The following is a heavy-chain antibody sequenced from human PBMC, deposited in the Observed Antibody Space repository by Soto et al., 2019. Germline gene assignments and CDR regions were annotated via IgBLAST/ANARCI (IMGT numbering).Heavy chain of an antibody. J-gene: IGHJ4*01. Sequence: PSETLSLTCTVSGGSISNYYWSWIRQPAGKGLEWIGRIYTSGSTNYNPSLKSRVTMSVDTSKNQFSLKLNSVTAADTAVYYCARVHVMVVAGSTFDYWGHGTLVTVSS. V-gene: IGHV4-4*07. CDR3: ARVHVMVVAGSTFDY. D-gene: IGHD6-19*01. CDR2: IYTSGST. CDR1: GGSISNYY.